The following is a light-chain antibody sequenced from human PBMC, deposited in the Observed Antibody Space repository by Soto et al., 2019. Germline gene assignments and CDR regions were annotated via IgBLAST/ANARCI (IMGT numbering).Light chain of an antibody. CDR3: QQRSNWPPWT. CDR1: QSIGNY. J-gene: IGKJ1*01. CDR2: GAS. V-gene: IGKV3-15*01. Sequence: EIVMTQSPGTLSVSPGERATLSCRASQSIGNYLAWFQHKPGQTPRLLIYGASTRATGVPVRFSGTGSGTEFTLTISSLQSEDFAVYYCQQRSNWPPWTFGQGTKVEIK.